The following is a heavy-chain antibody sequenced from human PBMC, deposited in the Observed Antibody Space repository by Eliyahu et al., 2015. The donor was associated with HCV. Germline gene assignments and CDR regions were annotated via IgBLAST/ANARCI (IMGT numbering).Heavy chain of an antibody. J-gene: IGHJ4*02. CDR2: ISWNSGSI. Sequence: EVQLVESGGGLVQPGRSLRLSCAASGFTFDDYAMHWVRQAPGKGLEWVSGISWNSGSIGYADSVKGRFTISRDNAKNSLYLQMNSLRAEDTALYYCAKDVGEHPNAFDYWGQGTLVTVSS. V-gene: IGHV3-9*01. D-gene: IGHD3-16*01. CDR1: GFTFDDYA. CDR3: AKDVGEHPNAFDY.